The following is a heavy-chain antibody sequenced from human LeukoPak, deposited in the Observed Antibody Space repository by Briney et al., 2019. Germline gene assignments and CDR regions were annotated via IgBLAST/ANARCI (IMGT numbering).Heavy chain of an antibody. Sequence: PGGSLRLSCAASGFTFSSYAMTWVRQAPGKGLEWVSAISGSGASTYYVGSVKGRFTISRDNSKDTLYLQMNSLRAEDTAVYYCARNENSGWGYFDYWGQGTLVTVSS. CDR2: ISGSGAST. CDR3: ARNENSGWGYFDY. D-gene: IGHD5-12*01. J-gene: IGHJ4*02. CDR1: GFTFSSYA. V-gene: IGHV3-23*01.